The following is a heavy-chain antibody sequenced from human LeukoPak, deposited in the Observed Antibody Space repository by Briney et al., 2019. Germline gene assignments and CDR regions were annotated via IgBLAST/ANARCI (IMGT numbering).Heavy chain of an antibody. CDR1: GYSFTSYW. V-gene: IGHV5-51*03. D-gene: IGHD2-2*01. CDR3: ARLKVVVVPAAMGENYYYYYYMDV. J-gene: IGHJ6*03. Sequence: GESLKISCKGSGYSFTSYWIGWVRQMPGKGLEWMGIIYPGDSDTRYSPSFQGQVTFSADKSISTAYLQWSSLKASDTAMYYCARLKVVVVPAAMGENYYYYYYMDVWGKGTTVTVSS. CDR2: IYPGDSDT.